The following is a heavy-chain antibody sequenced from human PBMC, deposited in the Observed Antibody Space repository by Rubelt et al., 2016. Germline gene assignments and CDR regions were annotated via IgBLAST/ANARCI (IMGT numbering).Heavy chain of an antibody. J-gene: IGHJ5*02. D-gene: IGHD5-12*01. CDR1: GYTFTSYG. CDR2: ISAYNGNT. CDR3: ARDPTTRFTSTGWFDP. V-gene: IGHV1-18*01. Sequence: QVQLVQSGAEVKKPGASVKVSCKASGYTFTSYGISWVRQAPGQGLEWMGWISAYNGNTNYAQKLQGRVTITTDTSTSTAYMELRSLRSDDTAVYYCARDPTTRFTSTGWFDPWGQGTLVTVSS.